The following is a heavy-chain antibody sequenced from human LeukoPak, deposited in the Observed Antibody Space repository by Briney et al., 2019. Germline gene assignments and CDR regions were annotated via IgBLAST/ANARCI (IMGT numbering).Heavy chain of an antibody. V-gene: IGHV4-34*01. CDR3: ARGIWFGPTNPFDY. D-gene: IGHD3-10*01. CDR1: GGSFSGHY. J-gene: IGHJ4*02. Sequence: SETLSLTCAVYGGSFSGHYWSWIRQPPGKGLEWIGEINHSGSTRYNPSFKSRVTISVDTSMNQFSLKLSSVTAADTAVYYCARGIWFGPTNPFDYWGQGTLVTVSS. CDR2: INHSGST.